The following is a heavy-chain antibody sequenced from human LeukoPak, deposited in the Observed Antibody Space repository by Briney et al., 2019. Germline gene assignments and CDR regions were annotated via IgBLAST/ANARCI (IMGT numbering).Heavy chain of an antibody. CDR2: TWYDGSNK. Sequence: GGSLRLSCAASGFTFSSYGMHWVRQAPGKGLEWVAVTWYDGSNKYYADSVKGRFTISRDNSKNTLYLQMNSLRAEDTAVYYCARDYLDWYFDLWGRGTLVTVSS. CDR3: ARDYLDWYFDL. CDR1: GFTFSSYG. V-gene: IGHV3-33*01. J-gene: IGHJ2*01.